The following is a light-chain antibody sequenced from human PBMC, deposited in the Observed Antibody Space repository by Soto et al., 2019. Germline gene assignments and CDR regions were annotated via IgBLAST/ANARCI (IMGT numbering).Light chain of an antibody. V-gene: IGKV1-5*01. CDR2: DAS. Sequence: DIHMTQSPSTLSASLGDRVSITCRASQSINSWLAWYQQKPGKAPKLLIYDASSLQSGVPSRFSGSESWAEFTLTIIGLQPDEFATYYCQHYKNYPFTFGPGTKV. J-gene: IGKJ3*01. CDR1: QSINSW. CDR3: QHYKNYPFT.